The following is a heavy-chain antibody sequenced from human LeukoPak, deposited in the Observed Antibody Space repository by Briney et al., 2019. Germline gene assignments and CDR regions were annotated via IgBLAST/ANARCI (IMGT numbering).Heavy chain of an antibody. D-gene: IGHD1-1*01. Sequence: GESLKISCKGSGYRFTNYWIGWVRQMPGKGLEWMGIIYPGDSDTRYSPSFQGQVTISADKSISTAYLQWSSLKASDTAMYYCARLGLGTTSYYYYYMDVWGKGTTVTISS. V-gene: IGHV5-51*01. CDR3: ARLGLGTTSYYYYYMDV. CDR2: IYPGDSDT. CDR1: GYRFTNYW. J-gene: IGHJ6*03.